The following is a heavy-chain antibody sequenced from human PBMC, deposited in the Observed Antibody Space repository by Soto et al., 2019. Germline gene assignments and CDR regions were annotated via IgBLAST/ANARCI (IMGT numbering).Heavy chain of an antibody. CDR1: GGSISSGDYY. V-gene: IGHV4-30-4*01. D-gene: IGHD4-17*01. CDR3: ARVWTTNAWFDP. Sequence: QVQLQESGPGLVKPSQTLSLTCTVSGGSISSGDYYWSWISQPPGKGLEWIGYIYYSGSTYYNPSLESRVTISVDTSKNQFSLKMSSVTAADTAVYYCARVWTTNAWFDPWGQGTLVTVSS. J-gene: IGHJ5*02. CDR2: IYYSGST.